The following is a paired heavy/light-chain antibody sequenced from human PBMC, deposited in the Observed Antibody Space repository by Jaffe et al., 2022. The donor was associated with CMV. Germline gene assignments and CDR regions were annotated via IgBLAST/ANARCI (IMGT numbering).Light chain of an antibody. J-gene: IGKJ1*01. CDR3: QQANAFSWT. Sequence: DIQMTQSPSSVSASVGDRVNITCRASPGISSWLAWYQQKPGKPPKFLIYVVSGLQSGVPSRFSGSRSGADFTLTISSLQPEDFATYYCQQANAFSWTFGQGTKVEIK. CDR2: VVS. CDR1: PGISSW. V-gene: IGKV1-12*01.
Heavy chain of an antibody. CDR3: ATDRGGYIWGSNPFPPY. CDR2: IKQDGSQK. D-gene: IGHD3-16*01. CDR1: GFTFSNYW. J-gene: IGHJ4*02. Sequence: EVQLVESGGGLVQPGGSLRLSCAASGFTFSNYWMNWVRQAPGKGLEWVANIKQDGSQKYYVDSVKGRFTISRDNAMNSVFLQMNSLRAEDTAVYFCATDRGGYIWGSNPFPPYWGQGTLVTVSS. V-gene: IGHV3-7*03.